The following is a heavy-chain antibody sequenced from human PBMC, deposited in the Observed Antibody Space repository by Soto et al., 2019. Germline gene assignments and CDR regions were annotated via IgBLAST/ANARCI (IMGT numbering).Heavy chain of an antibody. J-gene: IGHJ4*02. CDR3: ARDPKEYYDSKYVSDY. V-gene: IGHV4-30-4*01. D-gene: IGHD3-22*01. CDR1: GGSISSGDYY. CDR2: IYYSGST. Sequence: QVQLQESGPGLVKPSQTLSLTCTVSGGSISSGDYYWSWIRQTPGKGLEWIGYIYYSGSTYYNPSLKSRVTISVDTSKNQFSLKLSSVTAADTAVYYCARDPKEYYDSKYVSDYWGQGTLVTVSS.